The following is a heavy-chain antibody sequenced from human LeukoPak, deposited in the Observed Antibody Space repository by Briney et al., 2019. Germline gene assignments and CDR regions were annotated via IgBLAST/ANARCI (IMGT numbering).Heavy chain of an antibody. Sequence: PSGTPFPTFTISGDSLNNGDYYWGWIPQPPRKGPGWVAKNYHGGTTYDNPSLKSRLTISIDKSKNHFSLELRSVTAADTAVYYCARDRTLTTMTPEAFDIWGQGTMVTVSS. CDR2: NYHGGTT. J-gene: IGHJ3*02. V-gene: IGHV4-30-2*01. CDR1: GDSLNNGDYY. CDR3: ARDRTLTTMTPEAFDI. D-gene: IGHD4-17*01.